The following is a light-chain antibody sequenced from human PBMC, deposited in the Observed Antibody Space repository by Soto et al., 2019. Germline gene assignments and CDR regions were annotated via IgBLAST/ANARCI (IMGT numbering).Light chain of an antibody. Sequence: QSVLTQPPSVSGAPGQRVTISCTESSSNIGAGYDVHWYQQLPGTAPKLLIYGNSNRPSGVPDRFSGSKSGTSASLAITGLQAEDEAHYYCQSYDSSLSALFGGGTKVTVL. J-gene: IGLJ3*02. CDR1: SSNIGAGYD. CDR2: GNS. V-gene: IGLV1-40*01. CDR3: QSYDSSLSAL.